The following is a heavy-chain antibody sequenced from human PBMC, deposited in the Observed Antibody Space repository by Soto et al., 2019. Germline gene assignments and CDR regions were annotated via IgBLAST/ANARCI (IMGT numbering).Heavy chain of an antibody. V-gene: IGHV4-61*01. Sequence: SETLSLTCTVSGGSVSSGSYYWSWIRQPPGKELEWIGYIYYSGSTNYNPSLKSRVTISVDTSKNQFSLKLSSVTAADTAVYYCARVLDYGGNSGAFDIWGQGTMVTVSS. CDR2: IYYSGST. CDR3: ARVLDYGGNSGAFDI. CDR1: GGSVSSGSYY. D-gene: IGHD4-17*01. J-gene: IGHJ3*02.